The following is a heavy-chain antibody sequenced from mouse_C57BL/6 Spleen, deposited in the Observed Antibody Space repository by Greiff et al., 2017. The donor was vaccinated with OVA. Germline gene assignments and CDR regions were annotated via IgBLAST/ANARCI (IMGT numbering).Heavy chain of an antibody. J-gene: IGHJ3*01. CDR2: SNPGSGGT. CDR3: ARSGILLRHAWFAY. CDR1: GYAFTNYL. D-gene: IGHD1-1*01. Sequence: QVHVKQSGAELVRPGTSVKVSCKASGYAFTNYLIEWVKQRPGQGLDWIGVSNPGSGGTNYNEKFKGKATLTADKSSSTAYMQLSSLTSEDSAVYFCARSGILLRHAWFAYWGQGTLVTVSA. V-gene: IGHV1-54*01.